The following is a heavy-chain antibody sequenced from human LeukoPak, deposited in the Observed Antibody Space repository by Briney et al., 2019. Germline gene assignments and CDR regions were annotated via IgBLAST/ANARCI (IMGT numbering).Heavy chain of an antibody. D-gene: IGHD2-15*01. CDR2: IYYSGST. Sequence: SETLSLTCTVSGGSISSGDYYWSWIRQPPGKGLEGIGYIYYSGSTYYNPSLKSRVTISEDTSKNQFSLKLSSVTAADTAVYFCARGAMVAATRSYYYGMDVWGQGTTVTVSS. J-gene: IGHJ6*02. CDR3: ARGAMVAATRSYYYGMDV. CDR1: GGSISSGDYY. V-gene: IGHV4-30-4*01.